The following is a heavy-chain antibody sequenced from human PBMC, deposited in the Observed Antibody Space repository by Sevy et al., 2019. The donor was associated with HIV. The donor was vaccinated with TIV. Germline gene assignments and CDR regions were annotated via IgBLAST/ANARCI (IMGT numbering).Heavy chain of an antibody. CDR1: GFTFSDYH. CDR3: AREADYYFDS. Sequence: GGSLRLSCEASGFTFSDYHMTWIRQAPGKGLEWVAYISSRGSTEHYADSVKGRFTISRDNVKNSLYLQMDSLRGEDTAVYYCAREADYYFDSWARDPWSPSPQ. J-gene: IGHJ4*02. CDR2: ISSRGSTE. V-gene: IGHV3-11*01. D-gene: IGHD2-21*02.